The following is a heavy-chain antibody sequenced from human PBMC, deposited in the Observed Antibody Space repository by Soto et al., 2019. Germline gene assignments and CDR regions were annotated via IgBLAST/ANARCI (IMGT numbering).Heavy chain of an antibody. D-gene: IGHD3-10*01. J-gene: IGHJ5*02. CDR3: ARSSFYGSSPLWFDP. CDR2: IYYNGFT. CDR1: GGSISSFC. Sequence: ASETLSLTCTVSGGSISSFCWSWIRQPPGKGLEWIGHIYYNGFTTYNPSLKSRVTISVDTSKNQFSLELTSVTAADTAVYYCARSSFYGSSPLWFDPWGQGTLVTVSS. V-gene: IGHV4-59*01.